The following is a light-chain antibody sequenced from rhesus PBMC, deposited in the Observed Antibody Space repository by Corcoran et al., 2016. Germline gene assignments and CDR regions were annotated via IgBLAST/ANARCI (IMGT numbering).Light chain of an antibody. CDR3: MQYTHIPYS. J-gene: IGKJ2*01. CDR2: KVS. V-gene: IGKV2-65*01. Sequence: DVVMTQSPLALPITPGQPASISCRSSQSLVHSNGNTYLSWFQQKQGQPPRLLIYKVSNRYSGGPDRFSGSGERTDFTLKISRVEAEDVGVYYCMQYTHIPYSFGQGTKVEIK. CDR1: QSLVHSNGNTY.